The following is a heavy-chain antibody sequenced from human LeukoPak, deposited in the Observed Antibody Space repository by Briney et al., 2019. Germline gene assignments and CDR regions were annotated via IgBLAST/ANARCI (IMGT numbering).Heavy chain of an antibody. Sequence: PSDTLPLTCTVCGGSISSSSYYWGWIRQPPGKGLEWIGSIYYSGSTYYNPSLKSRVTISVDTSKNQFSLKLSSATAADTAVYYCARLESSYGRYAFDYWGQGTLVTVSS. J-gene: IGHJ4*02. CDR3: ARLESSYGRYAFDY. CDR2: IYYSGST. CDR1: GGSISSSSYY. D-gene: IGHD6-19*01. V-gene: IGHV4-39*01.